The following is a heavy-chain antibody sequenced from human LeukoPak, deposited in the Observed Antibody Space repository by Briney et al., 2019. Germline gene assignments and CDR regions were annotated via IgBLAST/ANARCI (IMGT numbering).Heavy chain of an antibody. V-gene: IGHV3-74*01. CDR2: INSDGSST. J-gene: IGHJ4*02. CDR1: GGSISSSNW. CDR3: ARRWIDY. Sequence: PSETLSLTCAVSGGSISSSNWWSWVRLAPGKGLVWVSRINSDGSSTSYADSVKGRFTISRDNAKNTLYLQMNSLRAEDTAVYYCARRWIDYWGQGTLVTVSS. D-gene: IGHD5-12*01.